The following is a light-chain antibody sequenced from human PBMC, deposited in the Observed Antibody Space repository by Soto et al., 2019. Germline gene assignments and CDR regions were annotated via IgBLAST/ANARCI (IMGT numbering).Light chain of an antibody. CDR1: SSNVGNNY. CDR2: DNT. V-gene: IGLV1-51*01. J-gene: IGLJ2*01. Sequence: QSVLTQPPSVSAAPGQKVTISCSGSSSNVGNNYVSWYQQLPGTAPRLLIYDNTKRPSGIPGRFSGSKSGTSATLGITGLQTGDEADYYCGTWDSSLSAGLFGGGTKLTVL. CDR3: GTWDSSLSAGL.